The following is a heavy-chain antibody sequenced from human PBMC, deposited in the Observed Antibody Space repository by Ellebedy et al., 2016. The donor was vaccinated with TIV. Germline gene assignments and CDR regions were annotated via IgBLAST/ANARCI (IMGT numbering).Heavy chain of an antibody. J-gene: IGHJ4*02. CDR2: ISAYNGNT. Sequence: ASVKVSXXASGGTFSSYAISWVRQAPGQGLEWMGWISAYNGNTNYAQKLQGRVTMTTDTSTSTAYMELRSLRSDDTAVYYCARNTMLGGDDYWGQGTLVTVSS. CDR1: GGTFSSYA. CDR3: ARNTMLGGDDY. D-gene: IGHD3-10*02. V-gene: IGHV1-18*01.